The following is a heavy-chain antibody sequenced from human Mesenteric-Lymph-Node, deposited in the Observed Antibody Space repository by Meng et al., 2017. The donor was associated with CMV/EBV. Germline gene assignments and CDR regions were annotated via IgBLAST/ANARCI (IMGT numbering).Heavy chain of an antibody. J-gene: IGHJ4*02. Sequence: ETLSLTCAVSGFSFGTYAMSWVRQAPGKGLEWVSNVSPSGSSTNYADSVKGRFTMSRDNARNTLYLQMDSLRAEDTAVYYCGRGGSTYFDYWGQGTLVTVSS. CDR3: GRGGSTYFDY. CDR2: VSPSGSST. CDR1: GFSFGTYA. V-gene: IGHV3-23*01. D-gene: IGHD2-15*01.